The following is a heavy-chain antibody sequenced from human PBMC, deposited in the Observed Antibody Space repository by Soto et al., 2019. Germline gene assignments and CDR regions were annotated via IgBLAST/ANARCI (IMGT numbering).Heavy chain of an antibody. J-gene: IGHJ6*02. V-gene: IGHV1-69*06. CDR2: IIPFYDKP. D-gene: IGHD3-10*01. Sequence: QVELVQSGIEVKNPGSSVKVSCKASGDTFSNYAINWVRQAPGQGLEWMGGIIPFYDKPNYAENFLGRVTISADKFTATAYLEVSSLRSEDTAVDFCARGDRELFFYAMDVWGRGPQVIVSS. CDR1: GDTFSNYA. CDR3: ARGDRELFFYAMDV.